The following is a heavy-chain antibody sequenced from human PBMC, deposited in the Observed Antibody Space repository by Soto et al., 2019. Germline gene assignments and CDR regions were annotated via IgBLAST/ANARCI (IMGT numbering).Heavy chain of an antibody. Sequence: QITLKESGPTLVKPTQTLTLTCTFSGFSLATSGVGVGWIRQPPGKALEWLALIYWDDDKRYSPSLKSRLTITKDTSKNQVVLTMTNMDPVDTATYFCAHRVIHAGDWNYGDFDYWGQGTLVTVSS. CDR2: IYWDDDK. D-gene: IGHD1-7*01. J-gene: IGHJ4*02. V-gene: IGHV2-5*02. CDR3: AHRVIHAGDWNYGDFDY. CDR1: GFSLATSGVG.